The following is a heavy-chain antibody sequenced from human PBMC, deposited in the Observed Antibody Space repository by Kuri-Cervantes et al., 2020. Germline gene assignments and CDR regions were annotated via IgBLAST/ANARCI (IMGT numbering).Heavy chain of an antibody. Sequence: SETLSLTCTVSGGSISGTYYWSWIRQHPGKGLEWIGYIYYSGSTYYNPSLKSRVTISVDTSKNQFSLKLSSVTAADTAVYYCARCIDNILTGYYAGDAFDIWGQGTMVTVSS. D-gene: IGHD3-9*01. J-gene: IGHJ3*02. V-gene: IGHV4-31*03. CDR3: ARCIDNILTGYYAGDAFDI. CDR1: GGSISGTYY. CDR2: IYYSGST.